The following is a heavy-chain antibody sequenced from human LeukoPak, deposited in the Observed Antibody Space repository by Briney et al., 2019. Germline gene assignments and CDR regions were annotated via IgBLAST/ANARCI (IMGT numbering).Heavy chain of an antibody. CDR1: GFTFDDSG. CDR2: ISGSGGST. J-gene: IGHJ4*02. Sequence: GGSLRLSCAASGFTFDDSGMSWVRQAPGKGLEWVSAISGSGGSTYYADSVKGRFTISRDNSKNTLYLQMNSLRAEDTAVYYCAKDIRSARSFDYWGQGTLVAVSS. CDR3: AKDIRSARSFDY. D-gene: IGHD6-6*01. V-gene: IGHV3-23*01.